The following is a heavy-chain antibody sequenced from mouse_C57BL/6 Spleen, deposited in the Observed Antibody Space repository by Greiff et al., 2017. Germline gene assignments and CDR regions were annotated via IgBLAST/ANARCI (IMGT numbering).Heavy chain of an antibody. CDR3: ESYGNSLNY. Sequence: EVKLQESGGGLVQPGGSMKLSCVASGFTFSNYWMNWVRQSPETGLEWVAQIRLKSDNYATHYAESVKGRFTISRDESESSVYLQMNNLRAEDTRIYYCESYGNSLNYWGQGTTLTVSS. CDR2: IRLKSDNYAT. CDR1: GFTFSNYW. V-gene: IGHV6-3*01. D-gene: IGHD2-1*01. J-gene: IGHJ2*01.